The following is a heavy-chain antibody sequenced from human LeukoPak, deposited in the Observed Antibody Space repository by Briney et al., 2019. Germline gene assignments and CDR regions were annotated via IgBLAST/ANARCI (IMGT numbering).Heavy chain of an antibody. V-gene: IGHV1-2*02. D-gene: IGHD6-19*01. CDR3: ARELAVAGTK. CDR2: INPNSGGT. CDR1: GYTFTGYY. Sequence: ASVKVSCKASGYTFTGYYMHCGRQAPGQGRECMGWINPNSGGTNYAQKFQGRVTMTRDTSISTAYMEMSRLRSDDTAVYYCARELAVAGTKWGQGTLVTVSS. J-gene: IGHJ4*02.